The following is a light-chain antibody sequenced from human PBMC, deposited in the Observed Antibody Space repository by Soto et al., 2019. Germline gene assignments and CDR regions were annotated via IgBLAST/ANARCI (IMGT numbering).Light chain of an antibody. CDR1: TSNIGTFY. Sequence: QPLLTQPPSASSTPGQTVTISCSGSTSNIGTFYVYWYQHLPGTAPKLLIYLGDQRASGVSDRFSGSKSGTSASLAINGLRSDDEADYYCAAWDDNLNAYVFGSGTKLTVL. V-gene: IGLV1-47*02. CDR2: LGD. CDR3: AAWDDNLNAYV. J-gene: IGLJ1*01.